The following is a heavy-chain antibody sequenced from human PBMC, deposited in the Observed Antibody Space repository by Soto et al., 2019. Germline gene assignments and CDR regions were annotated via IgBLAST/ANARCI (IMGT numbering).Heavy chain of an antibody. CDR3: ARHGDSSWLSYYWMDF. V-gene: IGHV4-39*01. Sequence: EPLPLTCTDPGGSISSRSYGWGGIRQPPGKGLEWIGSIYYSGSTYYNPSLKSRVTISVDTSKNQFSLKLSSVTAADTAVYYCARHGDSSWLSYYWMDFWGQGTTVT. D-gene: IGHD6-13*01. J-gene: IGHJ6*02. CDR2: IYYSGST. CDR1: GGSISSRSYG.